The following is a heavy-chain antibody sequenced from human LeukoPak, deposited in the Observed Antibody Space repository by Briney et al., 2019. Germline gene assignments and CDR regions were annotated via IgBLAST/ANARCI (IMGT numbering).Heavy chain of an antibody. J-gene: IGHJ6*02. CDR1: GFTFSSHS. Sequence: PGGSLRLSCAASGFTFSSHSMNWVRQAPGKGLEWVSSISSSSTYIYYADSVKGRFTISRDNAKNSLYLQMNSLRVEDTAVYYCARVGCSGGRCPGYGMDVWGQGTTVTVSS. V-gene: IGHV3-21*01. CDR2: ISSSSTYI. CDR3: ARVGCSGGRCPGYGMDV. D-gene: IGHD2-15*01.